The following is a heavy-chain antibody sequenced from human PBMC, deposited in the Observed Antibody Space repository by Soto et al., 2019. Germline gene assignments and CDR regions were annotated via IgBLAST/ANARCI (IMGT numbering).Heavy chain of an antibody. Sequence: QVQLVQSGDEVKKPGALVKVSCKASGYIIVNYGIAWVRQAPGQGLEWMGWISPYTGNTHSATKVQGRLTMTTDTSTSTAYMDLGSLTSDDTAVYYCVMVDNYVTPTPQDVWGQGTTVTVSS. CDR3: VMVDNYVTPTPQDV. CDR1: GYIIVNYG. D-gene: IGHD3-16*01. J-gene: IGHJ6*02. CDR2: ISPYTGNT. V-gene: IGHV1-18*01.